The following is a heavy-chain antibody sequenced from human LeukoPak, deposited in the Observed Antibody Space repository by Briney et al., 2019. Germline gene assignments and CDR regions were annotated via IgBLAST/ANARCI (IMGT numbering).Heavy chain of an antibody. J-gene: IGHJ4*02. Sequence: GASVKVSCKASGGTFCSYAISWVRQAPGQGLEWMGRIIPIFGTANYAQKFQGRVTITTDESTSTAYMELSSLSSEDTTVYYCARDGEMGATRYWGQGTLVTVSS. D-gene: IGHD1-26*01. CDR1: GGTFCSYA. CDR2: IIPIFGTA. V-gene: IGHV1-69*05. CDR3: ARDGEMGATRY.